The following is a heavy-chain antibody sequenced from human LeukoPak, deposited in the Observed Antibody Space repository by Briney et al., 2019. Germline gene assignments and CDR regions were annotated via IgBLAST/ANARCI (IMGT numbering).Heavy chain of an antibody. J-gene: IGHJ4*02. Sequence: SETLSLTCAVYGGSFSDYYWSWIRQPPGKGLEWIGEINHSGSTNYNPSLKSRVTISVGTSKNQFSLKLSSVTAADTAVYYCARGSLDYWGQGTLVTASS. CDR3: ARGSLDY. V-gene: IGHV4-34*01. CDR1: GGSFSDYY. CDR2: INHSGST.